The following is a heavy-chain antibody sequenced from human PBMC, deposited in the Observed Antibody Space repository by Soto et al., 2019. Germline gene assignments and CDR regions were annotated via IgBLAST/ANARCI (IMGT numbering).Heavy chain of an antibody. D-gene: IGHD5-18*01. V-gene: IGHV4-30-4*01. CDR3: ARKHSYGFFDY. Sequence: SETMSLTSTVSGGSISSGDYYWSWIRQPPGKGLEWIGYIYYSGSTYYNPSLKSRVTISVDTSKNQFSLKLSSVTAADTAAYYCARKHSYGFFDYWGQGTLVTVSS. J-gene: IGHJ4*02. CDR1: GGSISSGDYY. CDR2: IYYSGST.